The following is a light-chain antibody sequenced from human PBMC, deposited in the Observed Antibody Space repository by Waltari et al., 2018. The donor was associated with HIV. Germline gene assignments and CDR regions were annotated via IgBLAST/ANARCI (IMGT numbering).Light chain of an antibody. V-gene: IGLV2-23*01. Sequence: QSALTQPAYVSGSPGQSITISCTGTSSDVGSYNVASWYQQHPGKAPKLMIYEDNKRPSGVSNRFSGSKSGNTASLTISGLQAEDEADYYCCSYAGSTTWVFGGGTKLTVL. CDR3: CSYAGSTTWV. J-gene: IGLJ3*02. CDR2: EDN. CDR1: SSDVGSYNV.